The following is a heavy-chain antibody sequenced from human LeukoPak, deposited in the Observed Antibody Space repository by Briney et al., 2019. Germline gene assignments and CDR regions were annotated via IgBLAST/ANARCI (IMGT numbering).Heavy chain of an antibody. J-gene: IGHJ3*01. CDR3: AGEFSGAREV. D-gene: IGHD3-10*01. CDR2: IPPEASRI. V-gene: IGHV3-74*01. CDR1: DFTFSTYW. Sequence: GGSLRLSCTASDFTFSTYWVHWVRQAPGKGLIWVARIPPEASRITYADSVKGRFTISRDNAKNTVYLQMNSLRVDDTAIYFCAGEFSGAREVWGQGTMVTVSS.